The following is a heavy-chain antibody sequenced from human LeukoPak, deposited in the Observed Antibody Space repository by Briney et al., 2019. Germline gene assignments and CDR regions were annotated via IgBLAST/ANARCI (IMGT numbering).Heavy chain of an antibody. J-gene: IGHJ4*02. V-gene: IGHV1-69*01. CDR1: GGTFSSYA. CDR2: IIPIFGTA. D-gene: IGHD2-2*02. CDR3: ARSDCSSTSCYIADYYFDY. Sequence: SVKVSCKAPGGTFSSYAISWVRQAPGQGLEWMGGIIPIFGTANYTQKFQGRVTITADESTSTAYMELSSLRSEDTAVYYCARSDCSSTSCYIADYYFDYWGQGTLVTVSS.